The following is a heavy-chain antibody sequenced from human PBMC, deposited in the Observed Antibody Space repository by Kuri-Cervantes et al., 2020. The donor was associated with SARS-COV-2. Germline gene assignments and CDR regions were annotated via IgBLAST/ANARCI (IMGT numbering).Heavy chain of an antibody. D-gene: IGHD6-19*01. CDR2: IYSGGSST. CDR3: AKGGLASGWGY. CDR1: GFTFSSYA. V-gene: IGHV3-23*03. Sequence: GGSLRLSCAASGFTFSSYAMSWVRQAPGKGLEWVSVIYSGGSSTYYADSVKGRFTISRDNSKNTLYLQMNSLRAEDTAVYYCAKGGLASGWGYWGQGTLVTVSS. J-gene: IGHJ4*02.